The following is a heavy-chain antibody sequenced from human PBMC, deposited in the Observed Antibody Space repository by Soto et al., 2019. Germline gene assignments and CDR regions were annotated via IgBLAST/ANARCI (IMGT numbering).Heavy chain of an antibody. Sequence: QVQLVQSGAEVKKPGASVKVSCKASEYTFTTFAMHWVRQAPGQRLEWMGWINAANGNTKYSQNFQGRVTITRDTSASTAYMELSSLRSEDTAVYYCARGFLGAYYYYYGMDVWGQGTTVTVSS. CDR2: INAANGNT. CDR3: ARGFLGAYYYYYGMDV. CDR1: EYTFTTFA. J-gene: IGHJ6*02. D-gene: IGHD1-26*01. V-gene: IGHV1-3*01.